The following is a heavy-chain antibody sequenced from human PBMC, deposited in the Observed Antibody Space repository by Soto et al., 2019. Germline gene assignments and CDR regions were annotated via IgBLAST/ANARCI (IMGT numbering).Heavy chain of an antibody. CDR1: GGSFSGYY. Sequence: QVQLQQWGAGLLKPSETLSLTCAVYGGSFSGYYWSWIRQPPGKGLEWIGEINHSGSTNYNPYLSRRPTISIDTSKNQFSRKLSSVTAAHPAVYYGARGGGAVAEFYSYYGRDVWCQGTTVTVS. J-gene: IGHJ6*02. V-gene: IGHV4-34*01. CDR3: ARGGGAVAEFYSYYGRDV. CDR2: INHSGST. D-gene: IGHD6-13*01.